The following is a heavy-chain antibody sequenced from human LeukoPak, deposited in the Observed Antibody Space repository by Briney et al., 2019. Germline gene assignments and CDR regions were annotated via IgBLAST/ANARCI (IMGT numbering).Heavy chain of an antibody. Sequence: GESLKISCKGSGYSFTSYWIGWVRQMPGKGLEWMGSIYPGDSDTRYSPSFQGQVTISADKSISTAYLQWSSLKASDTAMYYCASTLVATSPAFDYRGQGTLVTVSS. CDR1: GYSFTSYW. J-gene: IGHJ4*02. CDR2: IYPGDSDT. V-gene: IGHV5-51*01. CDR3: ASTLVATSPAFDY. D-gene: IGHD5-12*01.